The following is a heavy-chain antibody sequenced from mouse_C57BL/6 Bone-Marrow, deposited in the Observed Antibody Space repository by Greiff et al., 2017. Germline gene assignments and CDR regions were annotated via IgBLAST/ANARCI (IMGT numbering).Heavy chain of an antibody. D-gene: IGHD4-1*01. CDR3: ARHVTGTYFDV. Sequence: EVKLMESGGDLVKPGGSLKLSCAASGFTFSSYGLSWVRQTPDTRLEWVATISSGGSYTYYPDSVKGRFTISRDNAKNTLYLQMSSLKSEDTAMYYCARHVTGTYFDVWGTGTTVTVSS. V-gene: IGHV5-6*01. J-gene: IGHJ1*03. CDR2: ISSGGSYT. CDR1: GFTFSSYG.